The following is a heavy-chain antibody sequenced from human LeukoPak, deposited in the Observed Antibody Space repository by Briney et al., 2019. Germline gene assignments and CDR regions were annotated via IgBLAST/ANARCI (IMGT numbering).Heavy chain of an antibody. J-gene: IGHJ6*03. CDR2: IRYDGSNK. CDR1: GFTFSSYG. D-gene: IGHD2-2*03. Sequence: GGSLRLSCAASGFTFSSYGMHWVRQAPGKGLEWVAFIRYDGSNKYYADSVKGRFTISRDNSKNTLYLQMNSLRAEDTAVYYFAKDGGYCSSTSCQNYYYYYMDVWGKGTTVTVSS. V-gene: IGHV3-30*02. CDR3: AKDGGYCSSTSCQNYYYYYMDV.